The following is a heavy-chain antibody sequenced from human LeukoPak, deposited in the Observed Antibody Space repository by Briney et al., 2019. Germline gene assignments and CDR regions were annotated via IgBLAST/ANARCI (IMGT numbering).Heavy chain of an antibody. D-gene: IGHD6-13*01. CDR1: GFTFGSYG. J-gene: IGHJ4*02. V-gene: IGHV3-30*19. CDR2: ISYDGSNK. CDR3: ARGIAAAGNDY. Sequence: GGSLRLSCAASGFTFGSYGMHWVRQAPGKGLEWVAVISYDGSNKYYADSVKGRFTISRDNSKNTLYLQMNSLRAEDTAVYYCARGIAAAGNDYWGQGTLVTVSS.